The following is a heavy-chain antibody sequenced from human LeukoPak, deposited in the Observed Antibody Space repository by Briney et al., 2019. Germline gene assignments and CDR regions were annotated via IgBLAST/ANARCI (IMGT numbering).Heavy chain of an antibody. V-gene: IGHV3-30*04. CDR1: GFTFRSYA. CDR3: ARDGVTRRYNMYFYMDV. Sequence: GGSLRLSCAASGFTFRSYALHWVRQAPGKGLEWVAFVAYDGSSKYYRDSVKGRFITSKDYSTNTLYLQMDSLRGDDTAVYYCARDGVTRRYNMYFYMDVWGKGTTVTVSS. D-gene: IGHD1-1*01. CDR2: VAYDGSSK. J-gene: IGHJ6*03.